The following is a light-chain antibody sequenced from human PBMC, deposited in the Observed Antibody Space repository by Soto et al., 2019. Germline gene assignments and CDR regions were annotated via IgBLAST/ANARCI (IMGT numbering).Light chain of an antibody. V-gene: IGLV2-14*01. CDR3: SSYTTSSTRV. J-gene: IGLJ1*01. CDR2: EVS. CDR1: SSDIGGYNY. Sequence: QSALTQPASVSGSPGQSITISCTGTSSDIGGYNYVSWCQHHPGKAPKLMIYEVSNRPSGVSDRFSGSKSGNTASLTISGLQAEDEADYYCSSYTTSSTRVFGTGTKVTVL.